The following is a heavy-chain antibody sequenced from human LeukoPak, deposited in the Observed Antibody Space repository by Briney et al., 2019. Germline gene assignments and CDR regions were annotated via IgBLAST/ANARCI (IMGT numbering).Heavy chain of an antibody. CDR3: AKDLRTSGYYPYYFDY. CDR2: IWYDGSKK. V-gene: IGHV3-30*02. D-gene: IGHD3-22*01. CDR1: GFTFTNFG. Sequence: GGSLRLSCAPSGFTFTNFGMHWVRQAPGKGPEWVATIWYDGSKKYYADSVKGRFTISRDNSKNTLFLQMNSLRAKDTAVYYCAKDLRTSGYYPYYFDYWGQGTLVTVSS. J-gene: IGHJ4*02.